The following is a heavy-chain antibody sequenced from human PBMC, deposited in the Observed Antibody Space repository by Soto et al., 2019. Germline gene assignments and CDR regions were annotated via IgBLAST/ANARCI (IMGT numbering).Heavy chain of an antibody. Sequence: EVQLVQSGAEVKKPGESLRISCKGSGYSFTTYWINWVRQMPGKGLEWMGRIDPSDSYTNYSPSFQGHVTISAVQSINTAYLQWSSLKASDTAMYYCTTGSFTNGWTHFHNWGQGTLVTVSS. CDR1: GYSFTTYW. D-gene: IGHD6-19*01. CDR2: IDPSDSYT. CDR3: TTGSFTNGWTHFHN. V-gene: IGHV5-10-1*03. J-gene: IGHJ4*02.